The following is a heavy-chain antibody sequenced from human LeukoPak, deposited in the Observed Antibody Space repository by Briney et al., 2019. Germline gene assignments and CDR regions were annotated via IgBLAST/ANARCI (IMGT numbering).Heavy chain of an antibody. V-gene: IGHV3-48*01. J-gene: IGHJ5*02. Sequence: GGSLRLSCAASGFTFSSYSMNWVRQAPGKGLEWVSYISSSSSTIYYADSVKGRFTISRDNSKNTLYLQMNSLRAEDTAVYYCAKGLLWFGENNWFDPWGQGTLVTVSS. CDR3: AKGLLWFGENNWFDP. D-gene: IGHD3-10*01. CDR1: GFTFSSYS. CDR2: ISSSSSTI.